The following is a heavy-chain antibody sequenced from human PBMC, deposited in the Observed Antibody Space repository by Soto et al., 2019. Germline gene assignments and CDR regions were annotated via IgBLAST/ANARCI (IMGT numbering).Heavy chain of an antibody. CDR2: IIPILGIA. CDR3: ARGKGGSSSWSDY. CDR1: GGTFSSYT. V-gene: IGHV1-69*02. J-gene: IGHJ4*02. D-gene: IGHD6-13*01. Sequence: QVQLVQSGAEVKKPGSSVKVSCKASGGTFSSYTISWVRQAPGQGLEWMGRIIPILGIANYAQKFQGRVTIAXNXYTGTAEMEPSSLRAEETAVYDCARGKGGSSSWSDYWGQGTLVTVSS.